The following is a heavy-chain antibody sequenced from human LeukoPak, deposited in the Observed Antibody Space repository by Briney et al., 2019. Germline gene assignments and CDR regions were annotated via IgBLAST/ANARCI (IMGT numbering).Heavy chain of an antibody. CDR1: GYTFTSYY. CDR2: INPSGGST. J-gene: IGHJ4*02. CDR3: ARESGVTYYFDY. V-gene: IGHV1-46*01. Sequence: ASVKVSCKASGYTFTSYYMHWVRQAPGQGLEWMGIINPSGGSTSYAQKFQGRVTMTRDMSTSTVYMELSSLRSEDTAVDYCARESGVTYYFDYWGQGTLVTVSS. D-gene: IGHD4-11*01.